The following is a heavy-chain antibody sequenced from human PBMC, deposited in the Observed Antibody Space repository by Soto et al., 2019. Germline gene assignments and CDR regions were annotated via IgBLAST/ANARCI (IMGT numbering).Heavy chain of an antibody. D-gene: IGHD2-15*01. J-gene: IGHJ4*02. Sequence: EVQLLESGGGLVQPGGSLRLSCAASGFTFSNYAMSWVRQAPGKGLEWVSTISGSGGSTYFADSVKGRFTISRDNSKNTLYLQMNSLRAEDTALYYCAKGMGVFDIANFDYWGQGTLVTVSS. CDR1: GFTFSNYA. CDR2: ISGSGGST. CDR3: AKGMGVFDIANFDY. V-gene: IGHV3-23*01.